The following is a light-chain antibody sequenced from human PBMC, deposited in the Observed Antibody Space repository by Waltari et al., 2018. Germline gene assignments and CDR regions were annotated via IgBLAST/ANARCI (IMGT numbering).Light chain of an antibody. V-gene: IGKV1-27*01. Sequence: DTQITQSPSSLSASVGDRVTIACRASQDIRHYLAWYQQKPGDVPKLLIYDASILQSGVPSRFTGSGSATEFTLVISSLQPEDVATYYCQKYNSAPQTFGQGTKVEIK. CDR1: QDIRHY. CDR3: QKYNSAPQT. CDR2: DAS. J-gene: IGKJ1*01.